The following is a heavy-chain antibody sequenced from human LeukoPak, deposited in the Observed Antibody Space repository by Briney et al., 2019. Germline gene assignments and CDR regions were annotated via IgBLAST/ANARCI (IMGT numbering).Heavy chain of an antibody. CDR3: ARAVVVAGNWIDP. V-gene: IGHV1-69*04. J-gene: IGHJ5*02. CDR1: GGTFSSYA. CDR2: IIPILGIA. D-gene: IGHD2-15*01. Sequence: SVKVSCKASGGTFSSYAISWVRQAPGQGLEWMGRIIPILGIANYAQKFQGRVTITADKSTSTAYMELSSLRSEDTAVYYCARAVVVAGNWIDPWGQGTLVTVSS.